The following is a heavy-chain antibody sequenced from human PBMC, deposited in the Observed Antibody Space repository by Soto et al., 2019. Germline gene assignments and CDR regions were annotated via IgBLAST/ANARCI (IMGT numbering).Heavy chain of an antibody. V-gene: IGHV3-74*01. CDR1: GFTFSSYW. Sequence: EVQLVESGGGLVQPGGSLRLSCAASGFTFSSYWMHWVRQAPGKGLEWVSRINSDGSSTSYADSVKGRFTISRDNAKNTLYLQMNSLRAEDTAVYYRASGESDSRLVYYYGMDVWGQGTTVTVSS. J-gene: IGHJ6*02. CDR2: INSDGSST. CDR3: ASGESDSRLVYYYGMDV. D-gene: IGHD6-13*01.